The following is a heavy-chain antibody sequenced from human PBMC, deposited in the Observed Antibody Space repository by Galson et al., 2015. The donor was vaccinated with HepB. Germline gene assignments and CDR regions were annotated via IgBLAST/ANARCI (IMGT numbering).Heavy chain of an antibody. CDR3: ARGQVGGY. V-gene: IGHV3-7*01. Sequence: SLRLSCAASGFTFSSYWMTWVRQTPGKGLEWVANIKEDGSEKYYVDSVKGRFTISRDNAKNSLYLQMNSLRAEDTAVYYCARGQVGGYWGQGTLVAVSS. CDR1: GFTFSSYW. J-gene: IGHJ4*02. CDR2: IKEDGSEK.